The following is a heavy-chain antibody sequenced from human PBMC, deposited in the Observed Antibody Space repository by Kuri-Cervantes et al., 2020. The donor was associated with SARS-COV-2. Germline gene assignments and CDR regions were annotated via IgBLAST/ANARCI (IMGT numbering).Heavy chain of an antibody. Sequence: SETLSLTCTVSGGSISSGDYYWSWIRQPPGKGLEWIGYIYYSGSTYYNPSLKSRVTISVDTSKNQFSLKLSSVTAADTAVYYCARADPLFAVWFDPWGQGTLVTVSS. D-gene: IGHD3-3*01. CDR1: GGSISSGDYY. V-gene: IGHV4-30-4*08. J-gene: IGHJ5*02. CDR2: IYYSGST. CDR3: ARADPLFAVWFDP.